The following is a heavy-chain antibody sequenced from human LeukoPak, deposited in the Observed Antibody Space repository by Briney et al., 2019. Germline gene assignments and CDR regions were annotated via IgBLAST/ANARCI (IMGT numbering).Heavy chain of an antibody. CDR3: ARDRYYYGSGGPYYFDY. D-gene: IGHD3-10*01. CDR1: GFTFSSYW. CDR2: IKQDGSEK. V-gene: IGHV3-7*01. Sequence: GGSLRLSCAASGFTFSSYWMSWVRQAPGKGLEWVANIKQDGSEKYYVDSVKGRFTISRDNAKNSLYLQMNSLRAEDTAVYYCARDRYYYGSGGPYYFDYWGQGTLVTVSS. J-gene: IGHJ4*02.